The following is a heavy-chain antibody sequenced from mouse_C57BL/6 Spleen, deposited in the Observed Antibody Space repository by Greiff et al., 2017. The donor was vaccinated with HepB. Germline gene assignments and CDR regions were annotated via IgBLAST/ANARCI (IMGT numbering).Heavy chain of an antibody. CDR1: GFTVSDYG. D-gene: IGHD2-4*01. J-gene: IGHJ3*01. CDR2: ISSGSSTI. Sequence: EVKLVEAGGGLVEPGGSLKLSCAASGFTVSDYGMQWVRQAPEKGLEWVAYISSGSSTIYYADTVKGRFTISRDNAKNTLFLQMTSLRSEDTAMYYCARNYDYTFAYWGQGTLVTVSA. CDR3: ARNYDYTFAY. V-gene: IGHV5-17*01.